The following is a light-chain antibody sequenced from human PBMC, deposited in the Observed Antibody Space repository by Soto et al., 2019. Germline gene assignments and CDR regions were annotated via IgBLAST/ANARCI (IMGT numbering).Light chain of an antibody. V-gene: IGKV3-20*01. CDR3: RQEGSSGT. CDR1: QSVSNNY. Sequence: LTRWPGTHPLTPGERATLXXRASQSVSNNYLAWYQQKPGQAPSLLIYGASNRATGIPDRFSGGVSGTDFTLSISILEPEDLAVYYSRQEGSSGTFGQGTRV. CDR2: GAS. J-gene: IGKJ1*01.